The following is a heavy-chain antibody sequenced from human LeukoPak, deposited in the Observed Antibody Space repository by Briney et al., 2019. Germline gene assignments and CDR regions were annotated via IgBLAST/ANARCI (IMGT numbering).Heavy chain of an antibody. Sequence: GRSLRLSCAASGFTFSSYAMSWVRQAPGKGLEWVSAISGSGGSTNYADSVKGRFTISRDNSKNTLYLQMNSLRAEDTALYYCAKRIAAQENFDYWGQGTLVTVSS. CDR2: ISGSGGST. D-gene: IGHD6-6*01. CDR1: GFTFSSYA. CDR3: AKRIAAQENFDY. J-gene: IGHJ4*02. V-gene: IGHV3-23*01.